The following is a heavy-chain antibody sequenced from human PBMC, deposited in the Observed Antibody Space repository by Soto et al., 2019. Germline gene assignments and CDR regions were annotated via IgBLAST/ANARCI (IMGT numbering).Heavy chain of an antibody. CDR1: GFTFISYG. J-gene: IGHJ4*02. CDR3: ARELWFGELSFYFDY. D-gene: IGHD3-10*01. V-gene: IGHV3-33*01. CDR2: IWYDGSNK. Sequence: PGGSLRLSCAASGFTFISYGMHWVRQAPGKGLEWVAVIWYDGSNKYYADSVKGRFTISRDNSKNTLYLQMNSLRAEDTAVYYCARELWFGELSFYFDYWGQGTLVTVSS.